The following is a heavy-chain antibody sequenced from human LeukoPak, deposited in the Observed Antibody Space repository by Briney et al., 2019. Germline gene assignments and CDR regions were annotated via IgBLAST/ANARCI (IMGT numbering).Heavy chain of an antibody. Sequence: GGSLRLSCAASGFTFSCYGMHWVRQAPGKGLEWVAVISYDGSNKYYADSVKGRFTISRDNSKNTLYLQMNSLRAEDTAVYYCAKVGSSPADYWGQGTLVTVSS. CDR3: AKVGSSPADY. CDR2: ISYDGSNK. CDR1: GFTFSCYG. J-gene: IGHJ4*02. D-gene: IGHD6-13*01. V-gene: IGHV3-30*18.